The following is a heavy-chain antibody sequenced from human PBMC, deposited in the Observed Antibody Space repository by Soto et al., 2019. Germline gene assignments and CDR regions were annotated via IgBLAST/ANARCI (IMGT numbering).Heavy chain of an antibody. CDR2: INPNSGGT. D-gene: IGHD3-22*01. Sequence: ASVKVSCKASGYTFTSYGISWVRQAPGQGLEWMGWINPNSGGTNYAQKFQGWVTMTRDTSISTAYMELSRLRSDDTAVYYCARDLGSYYYDSSGYKPRHYGMDVWGQGTTVTVSS. J-gene: IGHJ6*02. CDR3: ARDLGSYYYDSSGYKPRHYGMDV. V-gene: IGHV1-2*04. CDR1: GYTFTSYG.